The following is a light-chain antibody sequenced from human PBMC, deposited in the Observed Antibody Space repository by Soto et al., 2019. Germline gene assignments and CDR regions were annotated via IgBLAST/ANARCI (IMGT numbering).Light chain of an antibody. CDR1: QSVSNNY. Sequence: EVVLTQSPGTLSLSPGERATLSCRASQSVSNNYFAWYQQKPGQAPRLLIFGSSDRATGIPDRFNGSGSGTDFPLTISRLEPEDFAVYYCQQYGSSPPYTFGQGTKLEIK. V-gene: IGKV3-20*01. J-gene: IGKJ2*01. CDR2: GSS. CDR3: QQYGSSPPYT.